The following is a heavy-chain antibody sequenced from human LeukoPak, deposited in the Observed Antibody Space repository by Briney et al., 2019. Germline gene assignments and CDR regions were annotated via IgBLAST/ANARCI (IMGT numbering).Heavy chain of an antibody. CDR3: ARSGDSSGYYYGHFDY. D-gene: IGHD3-22*01. CDR1: GGSISSYY. V-gene: IGHV4-59*01. CDR2: IYYSGST. J-gene: IGHJ4*02. Sequence: SETLSLTCTVSGGSISSYYWSWIRQPPGKGLEWIGYIYYSGSTNYNPSLKSRVTISVDTSKNQFSLKLSSVTAADTAVYYCARSGDSSGYYYGHFDYWGQGTLVTVSS.